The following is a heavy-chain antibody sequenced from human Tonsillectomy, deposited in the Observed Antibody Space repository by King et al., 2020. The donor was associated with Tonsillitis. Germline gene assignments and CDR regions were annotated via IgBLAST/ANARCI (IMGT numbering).Heavy chain of an antibody. CDR1: GFSFRSYA. J-gene: IGHJ4*02. CDR3: ARPLGALDF. CDR2: ISGTGVNT. Sequence: VQLVESGGGLVRPRGSLRLSCAASGFSFRSYAMSWVRQAPGKGLEWVSGISGTGVNTYYSDSVKGRFTISRDNSENTLYLQMNSLSVEDTAVYYCARPLGALDFWGQGTLVTVSS. V-gene: IGHV3-23*04.